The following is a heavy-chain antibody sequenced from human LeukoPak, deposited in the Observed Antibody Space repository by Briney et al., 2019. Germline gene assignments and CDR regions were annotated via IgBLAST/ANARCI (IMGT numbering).Heavy chain of an antibody. D-gene: IGHD6-13*01. CDR2: MNPNSGNT. CDR3: AREGPYSSSWSSFDY. V-gene: IGHV1-8*03. J-gene: IGHJ4*02. Sequence: ASVKVSCKASGYTFTSYDINWVRQATGQGLEWMGWMNPNSGNTGYAQKFQGRVTITTDESTSTAYMELSSLRSEDTAVYYCAREGPYSSSWSSFDYWGQGTLVTVSS. CDR1: GYTFTSYD.